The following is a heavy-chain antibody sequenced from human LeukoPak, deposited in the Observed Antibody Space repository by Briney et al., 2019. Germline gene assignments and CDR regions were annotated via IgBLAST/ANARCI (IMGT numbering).Heavy chain of an antibody. D-gene: IGHD3-3*01. V-gene: IGHV1-24*01. CDR2: FDPEDGET. CDR1: GYTLTGLS. J-gene: IGHJ4*02. CDR3: ATGTIFGVVIRGGFDY. Sequence: ASVKVSCKVSGYTLTGLSMHWVRQAPGKGLEWMGGFDPEDGETIYAQKFQGRVTMTEDTSTDTAYMELSSLRSEDTAVYYCATGTIFGVVIRGGFDYWGQGTLVTVSS.